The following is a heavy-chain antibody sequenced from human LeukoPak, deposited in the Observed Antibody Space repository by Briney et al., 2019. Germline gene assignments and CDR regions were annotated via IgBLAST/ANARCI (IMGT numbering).Heavy chain of an antibody. CDR2: INPNSGGT. J-gene: IGHJ4*02. D-gene: IGHD1-26*01. CDR3: ARDPVTQWELLIDY. Sequence: ASVTVSCKASGYTFTGYYMHWVRQAPGQGLEWMGRINPNSGGTNYAQKFRGRVTMTRDTSISTAYMELSRLRSDDTAVYYCARDPVTQWELLIDYWGQGTLVTVSS. CDR1: GYTFTGYY. V-gene: IGHV1-2*06.